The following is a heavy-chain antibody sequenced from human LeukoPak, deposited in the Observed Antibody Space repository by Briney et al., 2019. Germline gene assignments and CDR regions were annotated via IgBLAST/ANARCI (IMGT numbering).Heavy chain of an antibody. CDR1: GYTFTSYD. D-gene: IGHD2-2*01. CDR2: MNPNSGNT. CDR3: ARGPGSNYCSSTSCYPFDY. J-gene: IGHJ4*02. V-gene: IGHV1-8*01. Sequence: ASVKVSCKASGYTFTSYDINWVRQATGQGLEWMGWMNPNSGNTGYAQRFQGRVTMTRNTSISTAYMELSSLRSEDTAVYYCARGPGSNYCSSTSCYPFDYWGQGTLVTVSS.